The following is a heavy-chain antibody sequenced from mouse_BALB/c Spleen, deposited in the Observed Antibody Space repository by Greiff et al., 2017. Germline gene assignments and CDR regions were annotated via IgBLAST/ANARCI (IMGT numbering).Heavy chain of an antibody. CDR2: IDPFNGGT. D-gene: IGHD2-10*01. CDR1: GYSFTSYY. V-gene: IGHV1S135*01. Sequence: VQLQQSGPELMKPGASVKISCKASGYSFTSYYMHWVKQSHGKSLEWIGYIDPFNGGTSYNQKFKGKATLTVDKSSSTAYMHLSSLTSEDSAVYYCAKSSAYYGNYRAWFAYWGQGTLVTVSA. CDR3: AKSSAYYGNYRAWFAY. J-gene: IGHJ3*01.